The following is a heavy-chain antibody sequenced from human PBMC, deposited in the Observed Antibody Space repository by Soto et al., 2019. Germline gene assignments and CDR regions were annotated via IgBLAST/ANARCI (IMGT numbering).Heavy chain of an antibody. CDR3: ARRGSTVTFTY. V-gene: IGHV3-11*01. CDR2: ISNGGGAI. J-gene: IGHJ4*01. D-gene: IGHD4-17*01. CDR1: GFTFSDYY. Sequence: QVQLVESGGGLVKPGGSLRLSCAASGFTFSDYYMSWIRQAPGKGLEWISYISNGGGAISYAGSVKGRFTISRDNAKNSLFLQMNNLRAEDTAVYYCARRGSTVTFTYWGHGTLVTVSS.